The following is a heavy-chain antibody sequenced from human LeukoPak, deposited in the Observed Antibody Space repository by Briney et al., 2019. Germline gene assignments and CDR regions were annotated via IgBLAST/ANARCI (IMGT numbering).Heavy chain of an antibody. CDR3: TRGEDGDSFDY. CDR2: IRSKAYGGTT. J-gene: IGHJ4*02. D-gene: IGHD4-17*01. Sequence: PGRSLRLSCTASGFTFGDYAMGWFRQAPGKGLEWVGFIRSKAYGGTTEYAASVKGRFTISRDDSKSIAYLQMNSLKTEDTAVYYCTRGEDGDSFDYWGQGTLVTVSS. V-gene: IGHV3-49*03. CDR1: GFTFGDYA.